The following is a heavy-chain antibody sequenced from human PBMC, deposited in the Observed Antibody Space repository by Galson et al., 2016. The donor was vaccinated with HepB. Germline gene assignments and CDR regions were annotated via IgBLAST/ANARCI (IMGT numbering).Heavy chain of an antibody. CDR3: ARGLRQWLAQLDY. D-gene: IGHD6-19*01. Sequence: SVKVSCKASGYSFTNFHINWIRQGPGQGLEWMGWVNPKSGNTALAQRLQGRLTMTTDTPTATASMELSGLTSDDTAIYYCARGLRQWLAQLDYWGQGSLVTVSS. V-gene: IGHV1-8*02. J-gene: IGHJ4*02. CDR1: GYSFTNFH. CDR2: VNPKSGNT.